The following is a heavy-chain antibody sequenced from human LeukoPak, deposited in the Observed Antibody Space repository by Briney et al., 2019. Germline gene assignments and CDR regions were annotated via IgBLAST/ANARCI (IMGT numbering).Heavy chain of an antibody. V-gene: IGHV3-9*01. CDR3: AKNAGNNYPQC. CDR1: GFTFDDYD. Sequence: PGGSLRLSCAASGFTFDDYDRHWVRQAPGKGLEWVSGISWNSGTIGYADSLKGGFTIARDNAKNPLYLQMNSLSAEDTAVYYWAKNAGNNYPQCWRQGTLVTVSS. CDR2: ISWNSGTI. J-gene: IGHJ4*02. D-gene: IGHD1-20*01.